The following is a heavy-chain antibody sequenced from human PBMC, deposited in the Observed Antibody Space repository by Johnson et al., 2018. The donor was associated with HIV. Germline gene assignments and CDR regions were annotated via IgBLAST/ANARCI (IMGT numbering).Heavy chain of an antibody. Sequence: VQLVESGGGLVKPGGSLRLSCAASGFTFDDYAMHWVRQAPGKGLEWVSGISWNSGSIGYADSVKGRFTISRDNAKNSLFLQMNSLRAEDTAVYYCARVGANFDAFDIWGQGTMVTVSS. CDR3: ARVGANFDAFDI. D-gene: IGHD4/OR15-4a*01. CDR2: ISWNSGSI. CDR1: GFTFDDYA. V-gene: IGHV3-9*01. J-gene: IGHJ3*02.